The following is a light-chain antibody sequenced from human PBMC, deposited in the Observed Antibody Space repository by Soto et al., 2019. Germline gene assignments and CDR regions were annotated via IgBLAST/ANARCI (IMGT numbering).Light chain of an antibody. J-gene: IGLJ2*01. V-gene: IGLV2-14*01. CDR3: SSYTSSSTLAI. CDR1: SSDVGGYNY. Sequence: QSALTQPASVSGSPGQSITISCTGTSSDVGGYNYISWYQQHPGKAPKLMIYEVSNRPSGVSNRFSGSKSGNTASLTISGLQAEDEAEYYCSSYTSSSTLAIFGGGTKATVL. CDR2: EVS.